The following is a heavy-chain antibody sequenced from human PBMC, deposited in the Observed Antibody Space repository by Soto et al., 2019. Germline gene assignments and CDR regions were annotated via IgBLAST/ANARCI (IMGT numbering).Heavy chain of an antibody. V-gene: IGHV3-21*01. Sequence: EVQLVESGGGLVKPGGSLRLSCAASGFTFSSYSMNWVRQAPGKGLEWVSCISSSSSYIYYADSVKGRFTISRDNGKNSLNLQMKSMSAEDTAVYYCATSLWVGELSGCFDPWGQGTLVTVSS. CDR1: GFTFSSYS. J-gene: IGHJ5*02. CDR3: ATSLWVGELSGCFDP. D-gene: IGHD3-10*01. CDR2: ISSSSSYI.